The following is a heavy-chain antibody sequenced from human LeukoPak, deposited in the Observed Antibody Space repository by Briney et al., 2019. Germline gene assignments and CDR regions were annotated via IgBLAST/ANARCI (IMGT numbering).Heavy chain of an antibody. CDR1: GGSISNYY. Sequence: LSLTCTVSGGSISNYYWSWIRQPPGKGLEWVAVISYDGSNKYYADSVKGRFTISRDNSKNTLYLQMNSLRAEDTAVYYCATGIAAHYWGQGTLVTVSS. CDR2: ISYDGSNK. D-gene: IGHD6-13*01. CDR3: ATGIAAHY. V-gene: IGHV3-30-3*01. J-gene: IGHJ4*02.